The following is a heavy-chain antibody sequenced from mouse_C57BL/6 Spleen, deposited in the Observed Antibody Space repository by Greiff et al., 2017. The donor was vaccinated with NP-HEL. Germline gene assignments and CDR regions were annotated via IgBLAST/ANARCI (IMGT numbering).Heavy chain of an antibody. CDR1: GYTFTSYG. V-gene: IGHV1-81*01. J-gene: IGHJ2*01. Sequence: VQVVESGAELARPGASVKLSCKASGYTFTSYGISWVKQRTGQGLEWIGEIYPRSGNTYYNEKFKGKATLTADKSSSTAYMELRSLTSDDSAVYFCARTGSYFDYWGQGTTLTVSS. CDR3: ARTGSYFDY. CDR2: IYPRSGNT. D-gene: IGHD3-1*01.